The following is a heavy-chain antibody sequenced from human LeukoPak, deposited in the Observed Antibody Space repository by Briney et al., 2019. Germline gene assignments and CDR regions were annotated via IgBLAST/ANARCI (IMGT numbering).Heavy chain of an antibody. CDR2: IYSGGST. V-gene: IGHV3-66*04. J-gene: IGHJ4*02. Sequence: GGSLRLSCAASGFTVSNNYMSWVRQAPGKGLEWVSVIYSGGSTYYADSVEGRFTISRDNSKNTLYLQMNSLRAEDTAVYYCARPRNSPCDYWGQGTLVTVSS. D-gene: IGHD2/OR15-2a*01. CDR3: ARPRNSPCDY. CDR1: GFTVSNNY.